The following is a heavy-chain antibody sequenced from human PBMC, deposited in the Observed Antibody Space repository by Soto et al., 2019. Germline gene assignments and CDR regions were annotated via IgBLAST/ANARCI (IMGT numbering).Heavy chain of an antibody. V-gene: IGHV1-18*01. Sequence: ASVKVSCKASGYTFTSYGISWVRQAPGQGLEWMGWISAYNGNTSYAQKLQGRVTITADTSTSTAYMELSSLRSEDTAVYYCARGLDYYDSSGVSWGQGTMVTVSS. CDR1: GYTFTSYG. CDR2: ISAYNGNT. J-gene: IGHJ3*01. CDR3: ARGLDYYDSSGVS. D-gene: IGHD3-22*01.